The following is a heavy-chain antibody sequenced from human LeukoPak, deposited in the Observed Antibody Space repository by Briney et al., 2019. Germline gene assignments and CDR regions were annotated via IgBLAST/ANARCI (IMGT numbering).Heavy chain of an antibody. D-gene: IGHD3-22*01. Sequence: GASVKVSCKASGYTFTSYGISWVRQAPGQGLEWMGWISAYNGNTNYAQKLQGRVTMTTDTSTSTAYMELRSLRSDDTAVYYCARDIRKYYYDSSGYYDRWGQGTLVTVSS. V-gene: IGHV1-18*01. J-gene: IGHJ5*02. CDR3: ARDIRKYYYDSSGYYDR. CDR2: ISAYNGNT. CDR1: GYTFTSYG.